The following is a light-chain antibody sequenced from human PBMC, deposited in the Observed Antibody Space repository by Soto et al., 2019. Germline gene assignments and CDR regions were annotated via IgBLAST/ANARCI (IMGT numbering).Light chain of an antibody. CDR3: QQSHNLPLT. CDR2: DTS. J-gene: IGKJ4*01. Sequence: EIPLTQSPSSLSASVGDRVTITCLTSQGIDNYLNWYQQKPGKAPKLLIYDTSNLKTGVPSRFTGSGSGTDFTLAISSLQPEDIATYYCQQSHNLPLTFGGGTKVQI. V-gene: IGKV1-33*01. CDR1: QGIDNY.